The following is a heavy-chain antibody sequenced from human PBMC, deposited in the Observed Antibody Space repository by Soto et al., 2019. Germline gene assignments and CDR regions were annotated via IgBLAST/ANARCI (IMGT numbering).Heavy chain of an antibody. D-gene: IGHD1-26*01. V-gene: IGHV1-3*01. CDR3: ARGVGSGLSDY. J-gene: IGHJ4*02. Sequence: QVQLVQSGAEVKKPGASVKVSCKASGYSFTSYAMHWVRQAPGQRLEWMGWINAGNGNTKYSQKFQGRVTITRDTSASTAYMELSSLRSEDTAVYYCARGVGSGLSDYWGQGTLVTVSS. CDR1: GYSFTSYA. CDR2: INAGNGNT.